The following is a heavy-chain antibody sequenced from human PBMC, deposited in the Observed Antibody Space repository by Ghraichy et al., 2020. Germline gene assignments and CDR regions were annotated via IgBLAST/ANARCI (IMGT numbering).Heavy chain of an antibody. CDR3: ARGATVVRFYFYAGMDV. Sequence: LSLTCVGSGFTFSSYSMNWVRQSPGKGLEWVSYITSSSGTKSYADSVKGRFTISRDNAQNSLYLQMNSLRDEDTAVYYCARGATVVRFYFYAGMDVWGPGTTVTVSS. V-gene: IGHV3-48*02. D-gene: IGHD4-23*01. J-gene: IGHJ6*02. CDR2: ITSSSGTK. CDR1: GFTFSSYS.